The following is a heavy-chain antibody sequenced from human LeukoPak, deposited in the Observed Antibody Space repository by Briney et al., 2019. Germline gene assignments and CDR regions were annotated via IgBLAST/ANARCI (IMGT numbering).Heavy chain of an antibody. CDR2: IYYSGST. Sequence: SETLSLTCTVTGGSISSGGYYWSWIRQHPGKGLEWIGHIYYSGSTYYNPSLKSRVTISVDTSKNQFSLKLSSVTAADTAVYYCARDRGCSSTSCYTDAFDIWGQGTMVTVSS. D-gene: IGHD2-2*02. CDR1: GGSISSGGYY. V-gene: IGHV4-31*03. J-gene: IGHJ3*02. CDR3: ARDRGCSSTSCYTDAFDI.